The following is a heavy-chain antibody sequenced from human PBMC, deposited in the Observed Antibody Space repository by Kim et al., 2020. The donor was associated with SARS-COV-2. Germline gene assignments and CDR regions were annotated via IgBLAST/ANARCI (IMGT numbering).Heavy chain of an antibody. CDR2: INPNGGGT. CDR1: GYTFTAYY. CDR3: ARGDHSGSEKVIAY. J-gene: IGHJ1*01. Sequence: ASVKVSCKASGYTFTAYYIQWVRQAPGQGLEWMGWINPNGGGTNCAQKFQGRVSMTRDTSITTAYMELTSLRSDDTAVYFCARGDHSGSEKVIAYWGEGT. D-gene: IGHD3-10*01. V-gene: IGHV1-2*02.